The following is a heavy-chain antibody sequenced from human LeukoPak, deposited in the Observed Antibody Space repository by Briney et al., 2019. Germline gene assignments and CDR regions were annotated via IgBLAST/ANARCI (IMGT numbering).Heavy chain of an antibody. Sequence: PGGSLRLSCAASGFTFSSYSMNWVRQAPGKGLEWVSYISSSSSTIDYADSVKGRFTISRDNAKNSLYLQMNSLRAEDTAVYYCARKPPTYYDFWSGCYAGFDPWGQGTLVTVSS. CDR1: GFTFSSYS. CDR2: ISSSSSTI. J-gene: IGHJ5*02. V-gene: IGHV3-48*01. CDR3: ARKPPTYYDFWSGCYAGFDP. D-gene: IGHD3-3*01.